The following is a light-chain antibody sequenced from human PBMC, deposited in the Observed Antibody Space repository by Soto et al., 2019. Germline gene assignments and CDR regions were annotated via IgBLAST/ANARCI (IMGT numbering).Light chain of an antibody. CDR3: QHYGSSPRT. J-gene: IGKJ1*01. Sequence: EIVLTQSPGTLSLSPGERATLSCRASQSVSNNYLAWYQQKPGQAPRLLIYGASGRATGIPDRFSGSGSGTDFILTISRLEPEDFVLYYCQHYGSSPRTFGQGTKVEIK. CDR1: QSVSNNY. V-gene: IGKV3-20*01. CDR2: GAS.